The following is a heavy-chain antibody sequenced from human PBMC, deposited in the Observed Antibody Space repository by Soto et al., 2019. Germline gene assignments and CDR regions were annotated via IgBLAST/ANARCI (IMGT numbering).Heavy chain of an antibody. CDR1: GFAFSQYG. J-gene: IGHJ4*02. D-gene: IGHD6-19*01. V-gene: IGHV3-23*01. CDR2: IRSFDYRT. CDR3: AKDVESGWYEAFDY. Sequence: GGSPRLSCTASGFAFSQYGMSWVRQAPGKGLEWVSSIRSFDYRTNYADSVKGRFTISRDNSKSTLSLQMNSLRAEDTAVYYCAKDVESGWYEAFDYWGPGTLVTVSS.